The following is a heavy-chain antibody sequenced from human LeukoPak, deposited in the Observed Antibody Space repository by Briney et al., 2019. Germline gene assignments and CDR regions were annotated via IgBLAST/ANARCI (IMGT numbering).Heavy chain of an antibody. V-gene: IGHV4-38-2*01. J-gene: IGHJ4*02. CDR2: IYHSGST. Sequence: SETLSLTCAVSGYSISSGYYWGWIGQPPGKGLEGIGSIYHSGSTYYNPSLKSRVTISVDTSKNQFSLKLSSVTAADTAVYYCATGGYSGYEYSLDYWGQGTLVTVSS. CDR3: ATGGYSGYEYSLDY. CDR1: GYSISSGYY. D-gene: IGHD5-12*01.